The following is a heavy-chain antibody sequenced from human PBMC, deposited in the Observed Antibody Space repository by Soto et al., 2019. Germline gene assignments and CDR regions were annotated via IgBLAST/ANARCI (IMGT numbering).Heavy chain of an antibody. J-gene: IGHJ4*02. CDR1: GYRFTSYW. D-gene: IGHD3-22*01. V-gene: IGHV5-51*01. CDR2: IFPADSDT. Sequence: GESLKISCKGSGYRFTSYWIGWVRQMPGKGLEWMGLIFPADSDTRYSPSFQGQVTISADKSISTAYLQWSRLKASDTAMYYCAKPPWDPYYYDSSGYYFTYWGQGTLVTVS. CDR3: AKPPWDPYYYDSSGYYFTY.